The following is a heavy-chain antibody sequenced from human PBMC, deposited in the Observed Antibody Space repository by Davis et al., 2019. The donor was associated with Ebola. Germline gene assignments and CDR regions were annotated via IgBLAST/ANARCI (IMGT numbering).Heavy chain of an antibody. CDR3: ARASTIFGVVIMFDP. J-gene: IGHJ5*02. Sequence: PGGSLRLSCAASGFTFSSYWMSWVRQAPGKGLEWVANIKQDGSEKYSVDSVKGRFTISRDNAKNSLYLQMNSLRAEDTAVYYCARASTIFGVVIMFDPWGQGTLVTVSS. V-gene: IGHV3-7*03. CDR1: GFTFSSYW. CDR2: IKQDGSEK. D-gene: IGHD3-3*01.